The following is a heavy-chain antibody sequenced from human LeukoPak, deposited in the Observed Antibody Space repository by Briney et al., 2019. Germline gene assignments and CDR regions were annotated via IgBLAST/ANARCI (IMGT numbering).Heavy chain of an antibody. V-gene: IGHV3-23*01. J-gene: IGHJ4*02. D-gene: IGHD6-13*01. CDR3: VKGIAAAGNY. CDR2: ISNSGEST. Sequence: GGSLRLSCAASGFTFSSYAMNWARQAPGKGLEWVSTISNSGESTYYADSVKGRFTISRDNSKNTLFLQMNSLRAEDTAVYYCVKGIAAAGNYWGQGTLVTVSS. CDR1: GFTFSSYA.